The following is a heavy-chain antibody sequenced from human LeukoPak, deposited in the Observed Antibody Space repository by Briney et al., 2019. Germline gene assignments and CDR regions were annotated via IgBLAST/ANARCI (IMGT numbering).Heavy chain of an antibody. D-gene: IGHD3-3*01. CDR1: GYTFTGYY. J-gene: IGHJ3*02. Sequence: ASVKVSCKASGYTFTGYYMHWVRQAPGQGLEWMGWINPNSGGTSYAQKFQGRVTMTRDTSISTAYMELSRLRSDDTAVYYCARFTISDAFDIWGQGTMVTVSS. CDR2: INPNSGGT. V-gene: IGHV1-2*02. CDR3: ARFTISDAFDI.